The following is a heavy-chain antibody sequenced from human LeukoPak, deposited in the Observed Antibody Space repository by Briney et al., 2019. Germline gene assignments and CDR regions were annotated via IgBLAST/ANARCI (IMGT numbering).Heavy chain of an antibody. Sequence: GGSLRLSCAASGFTFSSYSMNWVRQAPGKGLEWVSPISSSSSYIYYADSVKGRFTISRDNAKNSLYLQMNSLRAEDTAVYYCARDTSGYTFDDWGQGTLVTVSS. V-gene: IGHV3-21*01. CDR1: GFTFSSYS. D-gene: IGHD5-18*01. CDR2: ISSSSSYI. CDR3: ARDTSGYTFDD. J-gene: IGHJ4*02.